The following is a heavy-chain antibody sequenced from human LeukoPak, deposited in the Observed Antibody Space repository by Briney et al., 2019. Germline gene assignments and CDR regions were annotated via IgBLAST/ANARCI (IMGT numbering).Heavy chain of an antibody. D-gene: IGHD3-9*01. Sequence: GGSLRLSCAASGFTFSSYGMHWVRQAPGQGLQWVAVISYDGSTKYYGDSVKGRFTISRDNSKNTLFLELNSLRAEDTAVYYCATDAYFDMRGGPRRWGQGTLVSVSS. CDR1: GFTFSSYG. V-gene: IGHV3-30*03. CDR2: ISYDGSTK. J-gene: IGHJ1*01. CDR3: ATDAYFDMRGGPRR.